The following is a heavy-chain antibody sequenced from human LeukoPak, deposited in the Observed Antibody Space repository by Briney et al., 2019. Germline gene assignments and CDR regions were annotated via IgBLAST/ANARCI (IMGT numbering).Heavy chain of an antibody. D-gene: IGHD2-2*01. V-gene: IGHV1-2*06. CDR2: INPNSGGT. Sequence: ASVKVSCKASRYTFTGYYMHSVRQAPGQGLEWMGRINPNSGGTNYAQKFQGRVTMTRDTSISTAYMELSRLRSDDTAVYYCVRIYCSTTTCYPDYWGQGTLVTVSA. CDR3: VRIYCSTTTCYPDY. CDR1: RYTFTGYY. J-gene: IGHJ4*02.